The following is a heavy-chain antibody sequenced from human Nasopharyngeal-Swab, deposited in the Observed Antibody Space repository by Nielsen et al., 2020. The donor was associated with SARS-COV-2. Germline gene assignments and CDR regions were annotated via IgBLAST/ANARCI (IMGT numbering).Heavy chain of an antibody. Sequence: GESLKISCAASGFTFSDYYMSWIRQAPGKGLEWVSYISSSRSTIYYADSVKGRFTISRDNAKNSLYLQMNSLRAEDTAVYYCARDRYSSSPRYYYGMDVWGQGTTVTVSS. CDR2: ISSSRSTI. D-gene: IGHD6-13*01. CDR1: GFTFSDYY. CDR3: ARDRYSSSPRYYYGMDV. V-gene: IGHV3-11*01. J-gene: IGHJ6*02.